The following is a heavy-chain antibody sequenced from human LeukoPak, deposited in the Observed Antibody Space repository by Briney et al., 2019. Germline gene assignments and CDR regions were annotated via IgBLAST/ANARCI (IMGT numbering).Heavy chain of an antibody. J-gene: IGHJ5*02. CDR1: GFTVSSNY. CDR3: ARGSTSSPVFDP. D-gene: IGHD2-2*01. CDR2: IYSGGST. Sequence: QTGGSLRLSCAASGFTVSSNYMSWVRQAPGKGLEWVSVIYSGGSTYYADSVKGRLTISRDNSKNTLYLQMNSLRAEDTAVYYCARGSTSSPVFDPWGQGTLVTVSS. V-gene: IGHV3-66*01.